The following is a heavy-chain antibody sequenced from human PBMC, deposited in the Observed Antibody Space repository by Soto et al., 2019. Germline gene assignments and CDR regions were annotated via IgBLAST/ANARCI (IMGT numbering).Heavy chain of an antibody. CDR3: ARADYDSGGYSFDY. Sequence: ASVKVSCKASGYTFTGYYMHWVRQAPGQGLEWMGWINPNSGGTNYAQKFQGWVTMTRDTSISTAYMELSRLRSDDTAVYYCARADYDSGGYSFDYWGQGTLVTVSS. CDR2: INPNSGGT. CDR1: GYTFTGYY. V-gene: IGHV1-2*04. J-gene: IGHJ4*02. D-gene: IGHD3-22*01.